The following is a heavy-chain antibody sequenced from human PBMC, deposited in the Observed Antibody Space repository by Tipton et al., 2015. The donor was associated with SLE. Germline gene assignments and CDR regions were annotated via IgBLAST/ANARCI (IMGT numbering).Heavy chain of an antibody. V-gene: IGHV4-30-2*01. CDR3: ARGAYGEYFQH. CDR1: GGSISSHY. D-gene: IGHD4-17*01. Sequence: TLSLTCTVSGGSISSHYWSWIRQPPGKGLEWIGYIYHSGSTYYNPSLKSRVTISVDRSKNQFSLKLSSVTAADTAVYYCARGAYGEYFQHWGQGTLVTVSS. J-gene: IGHJ1*01. CDR2: IYHSGST.